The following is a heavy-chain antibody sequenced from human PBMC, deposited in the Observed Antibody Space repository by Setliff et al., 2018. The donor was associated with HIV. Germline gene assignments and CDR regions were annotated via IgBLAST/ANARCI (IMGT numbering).Heavy chain of an antibody. CDR3: AREFSERSPNPDHYYYYMDV. D-gene: IGHD6-19*01. CDR2: IYKSGST. V-gene: IGHV4-61*09. CDR1: GGSISSGSYY. Sequence: SETLSLTCSVSGGSISSGSYYWNWIRQPAGKQLEWIGHIYKSGSTNYNPSLKSRVTITADTSTNQFSLKLRSVTAADTAVYYCAREFSERSPNPDHYYYYMDVWGKGTTVTVSS. J-gene: IGHJ6*03.